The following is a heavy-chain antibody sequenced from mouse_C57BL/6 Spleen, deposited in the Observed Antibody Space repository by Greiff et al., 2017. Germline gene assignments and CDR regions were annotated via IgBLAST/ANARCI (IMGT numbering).Heavy chain of an antibody. V-gene: IGHV1-9*01. CDR3: ASADKAY. J-gene: IGHJ3*01. CDR2: ILPGSGST. CDR1: GYTFTGYW. Sequence: QVQLKESGAELMKPGASVKLSCTATGYTFTGYWIEWVKQRPGHGLEWIGEILPGSGSTNYTAKFKGKATLTADTSSNTAYMPLSSLTTEDSSIYYCASADKAYWGQGTLVTVSA.